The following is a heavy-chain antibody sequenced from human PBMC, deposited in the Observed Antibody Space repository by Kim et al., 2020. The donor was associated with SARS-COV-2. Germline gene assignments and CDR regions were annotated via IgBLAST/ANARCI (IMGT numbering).Heavy chain of an antibody. Sequence: SETLSLTCTVSGGSISSYYWSWIRQPPGKGLEWIGYIYYSGSTNYNPSLKSRVTISVDTSKNQFSLKLSSVTAADTAVYYCARSDYGDSDYWGQGTLVTV. CDR3: ARSDYGDSDY. D-gene: IGHD4-17*01. V-gene: IGHV4-59*01. CDR1: GGSISSYY. CDR2: IYYSGST. J-gene: IGHJ4*02.